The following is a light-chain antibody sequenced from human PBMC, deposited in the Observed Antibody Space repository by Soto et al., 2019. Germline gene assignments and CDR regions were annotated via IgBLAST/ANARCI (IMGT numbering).Light chain of an antibody. V-gene: IGKV1-5*03. CDR2: KAS. CDR1: QSINTW. Sequence: DIQMTQSPSTLSASVGDRVTITCRASQSINTWLAWYQQKPGKAPKLLIYKASSLDSGVPSRFSGSGSGTEFTLTISSLQSEDFAVYYCQQYNNWPLTFGGGTKVDIK. J-gene: IGKJ4*01. CDR3: QQYNNWPLT.